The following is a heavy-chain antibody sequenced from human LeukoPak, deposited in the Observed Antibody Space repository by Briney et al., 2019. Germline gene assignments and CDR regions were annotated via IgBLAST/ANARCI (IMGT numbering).Heavy chain of an antibody. CDR3: ARVLRATRYYCMDV. Sequence: GGSLRLSCTVSGFTVSSNSRSWVLQAPGKGLEWGSFIYSAGSTHYSDSVNSRVTISIANSKNTLYLQMNSLRAEDTAVYYCARVLRATRYYCMDVWGKGTTVTVSS. CDR1: GFTVSSNS. CDR2: IYSAGST. J-gene: IGHJ6*03. V-gene: IGHV3-53*01.